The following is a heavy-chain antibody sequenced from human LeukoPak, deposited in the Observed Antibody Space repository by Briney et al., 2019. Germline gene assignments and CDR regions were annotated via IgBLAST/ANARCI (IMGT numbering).Heavy chain of an antibody. V-gene: IGHV3-7*01. Sequence: GGSLRLSCATSGFTFSTYWMSWVRQAPGKGLEWVANIKQDGSEKYYADSVTGRFTISRDNAKNLLYLQMNSLRVEDTAVYYCANGDGFDYGGQGTLVTVSS. J-gene: IGHJ4*02. CDR1: GFTFSTYW. D-gene: IGHD5-24*01. CDR2: IKQDGSEK. CDR3: ANGDGFDY.